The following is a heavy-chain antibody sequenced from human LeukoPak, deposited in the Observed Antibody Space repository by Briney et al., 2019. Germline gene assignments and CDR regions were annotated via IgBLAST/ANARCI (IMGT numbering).Heavy chain of an antibody. D-gene: IGHD2-2*02. CDR1: GGSFRGYY. J-gene: IGHJ6*03. CDR2: IDQSGTT. CDR3: ATGRNGVVPAPILGVGPWYNYHYMDV. V-gene: IGHV4-34*01. Sequence: SETLSLTCGVCGGSFRGYYWTCIRQPPGKGLEGIGEIDQSGTTNYNPSLKSRVTVSVDTSKNQFSLMVSSVTAADTAVYYCATGRNGVVPAPILGVGPWYNYHYMDVWGKGTTVTVSS.